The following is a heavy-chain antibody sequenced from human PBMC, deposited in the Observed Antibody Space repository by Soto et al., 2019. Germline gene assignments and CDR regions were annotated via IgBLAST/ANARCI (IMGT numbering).Heavy chain of an antibody. V-gene: IGHV1-46*01. J-gene: IGHJ4*02. CDR2: MNPNGGNT. Sequence: ASVKVSCKASGYTFTSYYIHWVRQAPGQGLEWMARMNPNGGNTSYAEKFQGRVTMTWNTSTSTAYMELSSLRSEDTAVYYCARGADILTGYPTVDYWGQGTLVTVSS. CDR3: ARGADILTGYPTVDY. CDR1: GYTFTSYY. D-gene: IGHD3-9*01.